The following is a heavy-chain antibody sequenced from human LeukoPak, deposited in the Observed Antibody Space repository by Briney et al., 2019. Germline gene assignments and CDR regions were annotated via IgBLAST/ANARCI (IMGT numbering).Heavy chain of an antibody. CDR2: IYRTGST. CDR1: DYAISSGYY. Sequence: PSEALSLTCAVSDYAISSGYYWGWIRQPPGKGLEWIATIYRTGSTYYNPSLESRVTISVDTSKNHFSLKLTSVTAADSAVYYSARFPTVRAYYYYYIDVWGKGTTVNVFS. CDR3: ARFPTVRAYYYYYIDV. D-gene: IGHD1-1*01. J-gene: IGHJ6*03. V-gene: IGHV4-38-2*01.